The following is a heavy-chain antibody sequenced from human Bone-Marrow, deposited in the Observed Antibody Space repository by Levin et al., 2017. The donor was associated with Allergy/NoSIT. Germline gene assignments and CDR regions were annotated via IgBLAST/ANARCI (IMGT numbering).Heavy chain of an antibody. V-gene: IGHV3-74*01. CDR3: ARDVAGRSGF. D-gene: IGHD2-15*01. Sequence: GGSLRLSCAASGFTLSRFWMHWVRQAPGKGLVWVSRIDDGGSFTDYADSVKGRFTISRDNAKNTLYLQMNSLGAEDTAVYYCARDVAGRSGFWGQGTLVTVSS. J-gene: IGHJ4*02. CDR2: IDDGGSFT. CDR1: GFTLSRFW.